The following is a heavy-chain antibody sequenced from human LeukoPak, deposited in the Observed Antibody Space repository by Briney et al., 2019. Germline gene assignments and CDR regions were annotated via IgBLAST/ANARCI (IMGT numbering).Heavy chain of an antibody. J-gene: IGHJ4*02. CDR2: IYYSGST. V-gene: IGHV4-39*01. CDR3: ARNSSMTTVVFDY. Sequence: SETLSLTCTVSGGSISSSNYYWGWIRQPTGKGLEWIGSIYYSGSTYYNPSLKSRVTISVDTSKRQFSLKLNSVTAADMAVYYCARNSSMTTVVFDYWGQGTLVTVSS. CDR1: GGSISSSNYY. D-gene: IGHD4-23*01.